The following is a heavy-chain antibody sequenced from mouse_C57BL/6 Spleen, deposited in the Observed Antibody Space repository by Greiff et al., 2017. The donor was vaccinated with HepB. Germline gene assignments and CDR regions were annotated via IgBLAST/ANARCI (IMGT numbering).Heavy chain of an antibody. CDR2: IYPGSGST. V-gene: IGHV1-55*01. D-gene: IGHD2-5*01. CDR3: ARGDYSKYYFDY. Sequence: QVQLQQSGAELVKPGASVKMSCKASGYTFTSYWITWVKQRPGQGLEWIGDIYPGSGSTNYNEKFKSKATLTVDTSSSTAYMQLSSLTSEDSAVYYCARGDYSKYYFDYWGQGTTLTVSS. J-gene: IGHJ2*01. CDR1: GYTFTSYW.